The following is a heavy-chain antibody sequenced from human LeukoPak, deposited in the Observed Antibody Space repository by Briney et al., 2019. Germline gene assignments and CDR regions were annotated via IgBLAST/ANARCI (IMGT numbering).Heavy chain of an antibody. D-gene: IGHD1-7*01. V-gene: IGHV1-18*01. J-gene: IGHJ3*02. CDR1: GYTFTSYG. CDR2: ISAYNGNT. Sequence: ASVKVSCKASGYTFTSYGISWVRQAPGQGLEWMGSISAYNGNTNYAQKLQGRVTMTTDTSTSTAYMELRSLGSEDTAVYYCARDLAPATEWNYADAFDIWGQGTMVTVSS. CDR3: ARDLAPATEWNYADAFDI.